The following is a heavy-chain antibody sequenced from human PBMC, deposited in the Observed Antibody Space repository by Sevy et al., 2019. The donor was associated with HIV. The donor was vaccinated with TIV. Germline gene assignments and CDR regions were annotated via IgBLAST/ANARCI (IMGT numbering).Heavy chain of an antibody. Sequence: GGSLRLSCAASGFAFSNYYAMYWVRQAPGKGLKWVALISYDGNDKYYADSVKGRFTISGDNFKNTLYLQMNSLTADDTAVYYCARPRANYVDNYFFYAMDVWGQGTTVTVSS. J-gene: IGHJ6*02. CDR1: GFAFSNYYA. D-gene: IGHD4-17*01. V-gene: IGHV3-30-3*01. CDR2: ISYDGNDK. CDR3: ARPRANYVDNYFFYAMDV.